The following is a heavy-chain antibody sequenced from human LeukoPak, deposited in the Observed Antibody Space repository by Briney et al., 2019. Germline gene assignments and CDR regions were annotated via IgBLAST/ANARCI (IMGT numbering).Heavy chain of an antibody. V-gene: IGHV3-21*06. J-gene: IGHJ4*02. CDR3: TRVGYIDEGIDY. D-gene: IGHD5-24*01. CDR2: ISSSSSYI. Sequence: GGSLRLSCAASGFTFSSYSMNWVRQAPGKGLEWVSSISSSSSYIYYADSVKGRFTISRDNAKNSLYLQMYSLRAEDTAIYYCTRVGYIDEGIDYWGQGTLVTVSS. CDR1: GFTFSSYS.